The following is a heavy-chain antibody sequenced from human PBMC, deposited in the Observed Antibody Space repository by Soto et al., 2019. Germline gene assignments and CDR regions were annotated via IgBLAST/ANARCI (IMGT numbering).Heavy chain of an antibody. CDR1: GGSVSRGDYY. D-gene: IGHD3-22*01. V-gene: IGHV4-30-4*01. J-gene: IGHJ4*02. CDR3: ARDRNSYDSSASYLYFDY. CDR2: IYYSGST. Sequence: SETLSLTCTVSGGSVSRGDYYWSWIRQAPGKGLEWIGYIYYSGSTYYNPSLKSRLTISLDTSKNQFSLKLSSVTAADTAVYYCARDRNSYDSSASYLYFDYWGQGTLVTVSS.